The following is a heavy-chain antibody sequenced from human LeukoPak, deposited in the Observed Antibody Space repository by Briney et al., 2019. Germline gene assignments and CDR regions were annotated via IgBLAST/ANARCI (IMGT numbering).Heavy chain of an antibody. CDR3: ARGLMVRGVIITNWFDP. J-gene: IGHJ5*02. V-gene: IGHV4-34*01. CDR2: INHSGST. D-gene: IGHD3-10*01. CDR1: GGSFSGYY. Sequence: SETLSLTCAVHGGSFSGYYWSWIRHPPGKGLEWSGEINHSGSTNYNPSLKCRVTISVDTSKNQFSLKLSSVTAADTAVYYCARGLMVRGVIITNWFDPWGQGTLVTVSS.